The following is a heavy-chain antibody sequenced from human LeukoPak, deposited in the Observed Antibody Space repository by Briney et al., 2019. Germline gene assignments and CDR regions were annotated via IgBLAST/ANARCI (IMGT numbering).Heavy chain of an antibody. V-gene: IGHV1-8*01. D-gene: IGHD2-15*01. Sequence: ASVKVSCKASGYTFTSYDINWVRQATGQGLEWMGWMNPNSGNTGYAQKFQGRVTITADKSTSTAYMELSSLRSEDTAVYYCARRHCSGGSCYSSPFYYYYYYMDVWGKGTTVTVSS. CDR2: MNPNSGNT. CDR3: ARRHCSGGSCYSSPFYYYYYYMDV. CDR1: GYTFTSYD. J-gene: IGHJ6*03.